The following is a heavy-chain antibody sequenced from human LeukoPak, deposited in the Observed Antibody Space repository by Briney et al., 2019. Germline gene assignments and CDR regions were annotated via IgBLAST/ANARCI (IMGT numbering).Heavy chain of an antibody. J-gene: IGHJ6*03. Sequence: GGPLRLSCAASGFPLSSYAMRWLPQAPGKGLEWDLAISGSGGRTYYADSGRGRFTISRDNSKNTLYLQMNSLRAEDTAVYYCATGGYYDSSGCPVCYYYMDVWGEGTTVTVSS. CDR3: ATGGYYDSSGCPVCYYYMDV. CDR1: GFPLSSYA. D-gene: IGHD3-22*01. V-gene: IGHV3-23*01. CDR2: ISGSGGRT.